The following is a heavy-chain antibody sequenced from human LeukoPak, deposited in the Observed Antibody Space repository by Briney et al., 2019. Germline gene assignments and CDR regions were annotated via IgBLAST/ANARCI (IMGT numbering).Heavy chain of an antibody. D-gene: IGHD4/OR15-4a*01. J-gene: IGHJ6*03. V-gene: IGHV4-4*09. Sequence: WETLSLTCSVSGGSISSYYWGWIRRPPGKGLEWVGYIYSRGSSNYNPSLKSRLTISVDTSKNQFSLKLSSVTAADTAVYYCTRYTMTMVRLDYYYYMDVWGKGTTVTVPS. CDR3: TRYTMTMVRLDYYYYMDV. CDR2: IYSRGSS. CDR1: GGSISSYY.